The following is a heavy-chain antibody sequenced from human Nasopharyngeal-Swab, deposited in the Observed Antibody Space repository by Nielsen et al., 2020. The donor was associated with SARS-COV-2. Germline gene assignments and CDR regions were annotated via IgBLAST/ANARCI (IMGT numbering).Heavy chain of an antibody. CDR1: GGTFSSYA. J-gene: IGHJ4*02. D-gene: IGHD3-10*01. CDR2: IIPIFGTA. CDR3: AREGYYGSGSYAPFDY. V-gene: IGHV1-69*13. Sequence: SVKVSCKASGGTFSSYAISWVRQAPGQGLEWMGGIIPIFGTANYGQKFQGRVTITADESTSTAYMELSSLRSEDTAVYYCAREGYYGSGSYAPFDYWGQGTLVTVSS.